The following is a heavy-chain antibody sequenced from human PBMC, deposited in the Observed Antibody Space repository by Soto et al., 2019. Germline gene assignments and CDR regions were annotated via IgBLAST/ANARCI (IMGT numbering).Heavy chain of an antibody. CDR1: GFTFSSYW. CDR3: ARVPQYPWRDYYYMDV. J-gene: IGHJ6*03. V-gene: IGHV3-7*01. Sequence: GGSLRLSCAASGFTFSSYWMSWVRQAPGKGLEWVANIKQDRSEKYYVDSVKGRFTISRDNAKNSLYLQMNSLRAEDTAVYYCARVPQYPWRDYYYMDVWGKGTTVTVSS. CDR2: IKQDRSEK. D-gene: IGHD3-3*01.